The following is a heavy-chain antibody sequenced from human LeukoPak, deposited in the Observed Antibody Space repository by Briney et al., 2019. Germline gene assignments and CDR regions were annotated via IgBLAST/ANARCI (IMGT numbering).Heavy chain of an antibody. J-gene: IGHJ4*02. CDR1: GGSFSGYY. D-gene: IGHD3-9*01. V-gene: IGHV4-34*01. Sequence: PSETLSLTCAAYGGSFSGYYWSWIRQPPGKGLEWIGEINHSGSTNYNPSLKSRVTISVDTSKNQFSLKLSSVTAADTAVYYCARRPFTYYDILTGYSPFDYWGQGTLVTVSS. CDR2: INHSGST. CDR3: ARRPFTYYDILTGYSPFDY.